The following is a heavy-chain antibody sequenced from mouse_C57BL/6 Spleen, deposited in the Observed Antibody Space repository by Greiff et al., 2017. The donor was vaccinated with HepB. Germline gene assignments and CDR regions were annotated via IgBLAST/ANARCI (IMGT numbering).Heavy chain of an antibody. CDR2: IYPRSGNT. CDR3: ARSYYGYDGVAMDY. Sequence: QVQLQQSGAELARPGASVKLSCKASGYTFTSYGISWVKQRTGQGLEWIGEIYPRSGNTYYNEKFKGKATLTADKSSSTAYMELRSLTSEDSAVYFCARSYYGYDGVAMDYWGQGTSVTVSS. CDR1: GYTFTSYG. J-gene: IGHJ4*01. D-gene: IGHD2-2*01. V-gene: IGHV1-81*01.